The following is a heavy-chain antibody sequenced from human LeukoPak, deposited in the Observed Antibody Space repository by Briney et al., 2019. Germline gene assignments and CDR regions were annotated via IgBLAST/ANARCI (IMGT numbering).Heavy chain of an antibody. V-gene: IGHV1-24*01. D-gene: IGHD3-9*01. CDR2: FDPGSGEI. CDR3: AAGTHYDLLPF. CDR1: GYSIAELS. J-gene: IGHJ4*02. Sequence: HRASVKVSCKVSGYSIAELSTHWVRQAPGKGLEWMGGFDPGSGEIIYEQKFQDRVTMTEDTSTDTAYVELSSLRSEDTALYYCAAGTHYDLLPFWGQGTLVTVSS.